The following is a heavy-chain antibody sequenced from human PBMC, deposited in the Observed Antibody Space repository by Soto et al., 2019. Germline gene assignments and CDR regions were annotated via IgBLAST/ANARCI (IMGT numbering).Heavy chain of an antibody. CDR2: INPNSGGT. Sequence: ASVKVSCKASGYTFTGYYMHWVRQAPGQGLEWMGWINPNSGGTNYAQEFQGWVTMTRDTSISTAYMELSRLRSDDTAVYYCARGLGSGYDFGYYYGMDVWGQGTTVTVSS. J-gene: IGHJ6*02. CDR3: ARGLGSGYDFGYYYGMDV. V-gene: IGHV1-2*04. CDR1: GYTFTGYY. D-gene: IGHD5-12*01.